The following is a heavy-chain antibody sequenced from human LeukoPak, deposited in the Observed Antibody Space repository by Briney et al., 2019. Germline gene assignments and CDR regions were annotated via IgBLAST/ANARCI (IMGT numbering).Heavy chain of an antibody. Sequence: SETLSLTCAVYGGSFSGYYWSLIRQPPEKGLGWIGEIIHSGSINYNPSLKSRVTISVDTSKKQFSLKLNSVTAADTAVYYCARGNRVLGAFDIWGQGTMVTVSS. V-gene: IGHV4-34*01. CDR2: IIHSGSI. J-gene: IGHJ3*02. CDR3: ARGNRVLGAFDI. D-gene: IGHD3-16*01. CDR1: GGSFSGYY.